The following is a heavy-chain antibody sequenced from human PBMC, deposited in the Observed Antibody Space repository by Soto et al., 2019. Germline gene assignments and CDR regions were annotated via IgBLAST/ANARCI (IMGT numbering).Heavy chain of an antibody. D-gene: IGHD6-6*01. CDR1: GGTVXSYY. J-gene: IGHJ4*02. Sequence: SETLSLTCSFSGGTVXSYYWTWIRQPPGKGLEWIGEINHSGSTNYNPSLKRRVTISVDASKTQFSLKLNSVTAADTAVYYCARTSRFDYWGQGTVVTVSS. V-gene: IGHV4-34*01. CDR3: ARTSRFDY. CDR2: INHSGST.